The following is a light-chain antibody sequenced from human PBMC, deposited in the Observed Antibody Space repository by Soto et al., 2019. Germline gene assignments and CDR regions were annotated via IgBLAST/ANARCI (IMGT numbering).Light chain of an antibody. CDR2: ANS. CDR1: SSNIGAGYD. CDR3: RSYDSSLSGDVV. V-gene: IGLV1-40*01. Sequence: QSVLTQPPSVSGAPGQRVTISCTGSSSNIGAGYDVHWYQQLPGTAPKLLIHANSNRPSGVPDRFSGSKSGTSASLAITGLQAEDEADYYCRSYDSSLSGDVVFGGGTKLTVL. J-gene: IGLJ2*01.